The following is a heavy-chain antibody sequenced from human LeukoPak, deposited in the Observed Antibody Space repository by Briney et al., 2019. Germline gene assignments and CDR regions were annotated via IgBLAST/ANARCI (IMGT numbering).Heavy chain of an antibody. CDR3: ARDNIRTRSIGNSVYYYYGMDV. Sequence: GASVKVSCKASGYTFTSYAISWVRQAPGQGLEWMGGIIPIFGTANYAQKFQGRVTITADESTSTACMELSSLRSEDTAVYYCARDNIRTRSIGNSVYYYYGMDVWGQGTTVTVSS. V-gene: IGHV1-69*13. CDR2: IIPIFGTA. J-gene: IGHJ6*02. D-gene: IGHD4-23*01. CDR1: GYTFTSYA.